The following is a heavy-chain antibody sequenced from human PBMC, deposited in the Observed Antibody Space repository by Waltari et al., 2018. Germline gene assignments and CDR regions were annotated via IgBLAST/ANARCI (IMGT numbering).Heavy chain of an antibody. Sequence: QMQLVESGGGVVQPGRSLRLSCATSGFTFSSYAMHWVRQAPGKGLEGVAVIWYDGTKTYHADSVRGRFSISRDNFQSILYLQMDSLRAEDTAVYYCARVHGRVHYYGMDIWGQGTTVIVSS. V-gene: IGHV3-33*01. J-gene: IGHJ6*02. CDR1: GFTFSSYA. CDR2: IWYDGTKT. CDR3: ARVHGRVHYYGMDI. D-gene: IGHD3-10*01.